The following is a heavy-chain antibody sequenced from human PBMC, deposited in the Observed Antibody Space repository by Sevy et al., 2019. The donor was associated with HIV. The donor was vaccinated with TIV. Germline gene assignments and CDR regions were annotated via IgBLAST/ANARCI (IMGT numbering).Heavy chain of an antibody. V-gene: IGHV1-18*01. D-gene: IGHD4-4*01. CDR2: ISGYNGKT. CDR3: ARDQGRDYSTDYCYYYMDV. J-gene: IGHJ6*03. Sequence: ASVKVSCRASNYIFTHYGITWLRQAPGQGLEWMGWISGYNGKTIYGQKFEGRVTVTTDTSTNTAYLEVRSLRSADTAVYYCARDQGRDYSTDYCYYYMDVWGKGTTVTVSS. CDR1: NYIFTHYG.